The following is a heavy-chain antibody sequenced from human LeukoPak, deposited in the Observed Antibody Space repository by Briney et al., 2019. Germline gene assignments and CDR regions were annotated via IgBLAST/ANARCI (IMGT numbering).Heavy chain of an antibody. D-gene: IGHD3-22*01. Sequence: GGSLRLSCIASGFAFSSYWMSWVRQAPGEGLEWVANIKQDGSENYFVDTVKGRFTISRDNARNSLYLQMNSLRAEDTAVYYCARGVDYYDSSGTIDYWGQGTLVTVSS. J-gene: IGHJ4*02. V-gene: IGHV3-7*01. CDR3: ARGVDYYDSSGTIDY. CDR1: GFAFSSYW. CDR2: IKQDGSEN.